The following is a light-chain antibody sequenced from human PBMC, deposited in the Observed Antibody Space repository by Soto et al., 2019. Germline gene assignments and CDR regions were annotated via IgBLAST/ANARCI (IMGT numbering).Light chain of an antibody. J-gene: IGKJ1*01. Sequence: DIQRTQSPSSVSASVGDRVTITCRASQGIISWLAWYQQKQGKAPKIXIYAASSLQSGVPSRFSGSGSGAAFTLTITSLRPEDSATYDCLQNHNYTRTFGQGTKVDIK. CDR3: LQNHNYTRT. CDR1: QGIISW. V-gene: IGKV1-12*01. CDR2: AAS.